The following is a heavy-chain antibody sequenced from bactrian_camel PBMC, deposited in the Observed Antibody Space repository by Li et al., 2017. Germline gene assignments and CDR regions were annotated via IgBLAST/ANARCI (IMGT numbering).Heavy chain of an antibody. CDR1: GDTYSTNC. Sequence: HVQLVESGGGSVQAGGSMNLSCAISGDTYSTNCMGWFRQAPGKEREGVAGIDSDGTTTYADSVKGRLTISRDNAKNTLYLQMNSLKPEDTAMYYCTKDRSYGTRNWVQSTRGQGTQVTVS. CDR2: IDSDGTT. J-gene: IGHJ4*01. D-gene: IGHD3*01. V-gene: IGHV3S53*01. CDR3: TKDRSYGTRNWVQST.